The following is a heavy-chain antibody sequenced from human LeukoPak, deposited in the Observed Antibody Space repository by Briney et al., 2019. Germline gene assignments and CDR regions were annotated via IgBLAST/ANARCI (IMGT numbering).Heavy chain of an antibody. V-gene: IGHV3-33*01. J-gene: IGHJ4*02. Sequence: GGSLRLSCAASGFTFGNSGMSWVRQAPGKGLVWVAVIWYDGGNKYYADSVKGRFTISRDNFRNTLYPQMNSLRAEDTAVYYCATDGPAATIFGYWGQGTLVTVFS. CDR2: IWYDGGNK. CDR1: GFTFGNSG. D-gene: IGHD2-15*01. CDR3: ATDGPAATIFGY.